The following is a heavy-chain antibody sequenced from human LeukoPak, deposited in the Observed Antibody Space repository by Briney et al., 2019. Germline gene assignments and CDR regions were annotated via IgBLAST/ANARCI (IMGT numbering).Heavy chain of an antibody. J-gene: IGHJ4*02. CDR3: AKEIAVAGTGGGPFDY. D-gene: IGHD6-19*01. V-gene: IGHV3-23*01. Sequence: GGSLRLFCAASGFTFSSYAMSWVRQAPGKGLEWVSAISGSGGSTYYADSVKGRFTISRDNSKNTLYLQMNSLRAEDTAVYYCAKEIAVAGTGGGPFDYWGQGTLVTVSS. CDR2: ISGSGGST. CDR1: GFTFSSYA.